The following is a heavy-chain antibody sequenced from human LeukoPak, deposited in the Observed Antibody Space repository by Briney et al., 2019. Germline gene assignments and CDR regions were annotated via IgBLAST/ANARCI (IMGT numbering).Heavy chain of an antibody. CDR1: GFTFSSYA. V-gene: IGHV3-23*01. J-gene: IGHJ3*02. CDR3: AKSKDGYSYNDAFDI. CDR2: ISGSGGST. D-gene: IGHD5-18*01. Sequence: GGSLRLSCAASGFTFSSYAMSWVRRAPGKGLEWVSAISGSGGSTYYADSVKGRFTISRDNSKNTLYLQMNSLRAEDTAVYYCAKSKDGYSYNDAFDIWGQGTMVTVSS.